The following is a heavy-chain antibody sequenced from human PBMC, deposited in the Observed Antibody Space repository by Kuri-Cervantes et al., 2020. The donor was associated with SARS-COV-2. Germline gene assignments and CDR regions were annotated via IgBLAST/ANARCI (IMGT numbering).Heavy chain of an antibody. CDR3: ARGGEMATIMHRLDY. V-gene: IGHV1-69*13. CDR1: GGTFSSYA. CDR2: IIPIFGTA. D-gene: IGHD5-24*01. Sequence: SVKVSCKASGGTFSSYAISWVRQAPGQGLEWMGGIIPIFGTANYAQKFQGRVTITADESTSTAYRELSSLRSEDTAVYYCARGGEMATIMHRLDYWGQGTLVTVSS. J-gene: IGHJ4*02.